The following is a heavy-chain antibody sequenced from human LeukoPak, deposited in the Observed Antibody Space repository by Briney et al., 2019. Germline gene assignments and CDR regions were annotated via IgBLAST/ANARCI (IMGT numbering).Heavy chain of an antibody. CDR3: AKGSAVADIYFDY. V-gene: IGHV3-53*01. CDR1: GFTVSSNY. J-gene: IGHJ4*02. Sequence: GGSLRLSCAASGFTVSSNYMSWVRQAPGKGLEWVSVIYSGGSTYYADSVKGRFTISRDNSKNTLYLQINSLRAEDTAVYFCAKGSAVADIYFDYWGQGTLVTVSS. CDR2: IYSGGST. D-gene: IGHD6-19*01.